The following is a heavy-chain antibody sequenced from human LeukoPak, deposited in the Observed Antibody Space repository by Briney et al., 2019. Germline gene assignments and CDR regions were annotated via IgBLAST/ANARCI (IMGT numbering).Heavy chain of an antibody. CDR2: ISYDGSRK. CDR1: GSTFSSYG. D-gene: IGHD1-1*01. CDR3: AKYAYNWNAPDGFDM. J-gene: IGHJ3*02. Sequence: PGGSLRLSCAASGSTFSSYGMHWVRQAPGKGLEWVAVISYDGSRKHYADSVRGRFSISRDNSESTLFLQMNSLTTDDTSVYFCAKYAYNWNAPDGFDMWGQGTMVIVSS. V-gene: IGHV3-30*18.